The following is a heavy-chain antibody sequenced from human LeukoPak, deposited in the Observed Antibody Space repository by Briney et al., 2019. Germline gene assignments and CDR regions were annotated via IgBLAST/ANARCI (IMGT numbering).Heavy chain of an antibody. V-gene: IGHV4-4*02. CDR2: IYHSGSP. Sequence: PSETLSLTCAVSGGSISSNNWWGWVRQPPGKGLAWIGEIYHSGSPNYNPSLKSRVTISVDKSRNHFSLNLSSVTAADTAMYYCARVNINNWHSCDYWGQGTLVTVSS. CDR1: GGSISSNNW. J-gene: IGHJ4*02. D-gene: IGHD1-1*01. CDR3: ARVNINNWHSCDY.